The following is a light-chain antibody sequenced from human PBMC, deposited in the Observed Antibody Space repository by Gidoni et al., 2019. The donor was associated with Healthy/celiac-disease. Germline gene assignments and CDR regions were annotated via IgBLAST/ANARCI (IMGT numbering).Light chain of an antibody. CDR2: GNS. Sequence: QSVLTPPPSVSGAPGQRVTISCTGSSSNIGAGYDVHWYLHLPGTAPKLLIYGNSNRPSGVPDRFSGSKSGTSASLAITGLQAEDEADYYCQSYDSSLSGSDVVFGGGTKLTVL. J-gene: IGLJ2*01. V-gene: IGLV1-40*01. CDR3: QSYDSSLSGSDVV. CDR1: SSNIGAGYD.